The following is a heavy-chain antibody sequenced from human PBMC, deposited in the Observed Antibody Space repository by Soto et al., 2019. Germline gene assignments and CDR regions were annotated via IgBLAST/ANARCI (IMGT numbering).Heavy chain of an antibody. V-gene: IGHV4-28*01. CDR3: ARREIQGRIDY. Sequence: QVQLQESGPGLVKPSDTLSLTCAVSGYSISSSNWWGWIRQPPGKGLEWIGYIYYSGTTYYNPSLKGRVNMSVDTSRKQFSRKLTSVTAVDAAVYYCARREIQGRIDYWGQGTLVTVSS. CDR1: GYSISSSNW. J-gene: IGHJ4*02. CDR2: IYYSGTT. D-gene: IGHD1-26*01.